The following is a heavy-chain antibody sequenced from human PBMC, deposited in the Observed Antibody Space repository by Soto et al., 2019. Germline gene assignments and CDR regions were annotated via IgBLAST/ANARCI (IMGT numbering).Heavy chain of an antibody. CDR1: GFTFGNSW. CDR3: ATAEVDY. J-gene: IGHJ4*02. V-gene: IGHV3-74*01. CDR2: MNSDGSTT. Sequence: EVQLVESGGGLVQPGGSLRLSCAASGFTFGNSWMHWVRQAPGKGLEWVSRMNSDGSTTNYADSVKGRFTVSRDNAKDTLYLQMNRRRAEDTAVYFCATAEVDYWGPGTLVTVSS.